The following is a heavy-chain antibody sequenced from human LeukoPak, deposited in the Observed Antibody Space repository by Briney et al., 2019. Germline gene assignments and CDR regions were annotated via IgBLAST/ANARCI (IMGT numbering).Heavy chain of an antibody. Sequence: HPGGSLRLSRAASGFTFSSYAMHRVRQAPGKGLEWVAVISYDGSNKYYADSVKGRFTISRDNSKNTLYLQMNSLRAEDTAVYYCARDPMVRGDHFDYWGQGTLVTVSS. V-gene: IGHV3-30*04. J-gene: IGHJ4*02. CDR3: ARDPMVRGDHFDY. D-gene: IGHD3-10*01. CDR2: ISYDGSNK. CDR1: GFTFSSYA.